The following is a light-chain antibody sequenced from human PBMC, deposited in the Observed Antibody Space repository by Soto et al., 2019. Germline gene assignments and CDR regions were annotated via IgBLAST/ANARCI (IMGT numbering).Light chain of an antibody. CDR1: QSVSSY. V-gene: IGKV3-11*01. CDR3: QQRSNWPPIT. CDR2: DAS. Sequence: EIVLTQSPATLSLSPGERATLSCRASQSVSSYLAWHQQKPRQAPRLLIYDASNRATGIPARFSGSGSGTDFTLTISSLEPEDFAVYYCQQRSNWPPITFGQGTRLEIK. J-gene: IGKJ5*01.